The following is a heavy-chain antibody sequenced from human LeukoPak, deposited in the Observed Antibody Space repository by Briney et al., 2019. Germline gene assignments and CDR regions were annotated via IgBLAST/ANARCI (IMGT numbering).Heavy chain of an antibody. CDR2: ISYDGSNK. CDR1: GFTFSSYA. D-gene: IGHD6-6*01. V-gene: IGHV3-30-3*01. Sequence: PGGSLRLSCAASGFTFSSYAMHWVRQAPGKGLEWVAVISYDGSNKYYADSVKGRFTISRDNSKSTLYLQMNSLRAEDTAVYYCAREYSSSSYEFDYWGQGTLVTVSS. J-gene: IGHJ4*02. CDR3: AREYSSSSYEFDY.